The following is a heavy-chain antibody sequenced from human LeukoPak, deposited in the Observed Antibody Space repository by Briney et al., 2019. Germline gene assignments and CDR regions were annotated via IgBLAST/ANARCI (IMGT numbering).Heavy chain of an antibody. D-gene: IGHD3-16*01. Sequence: AASVKVSCKASGYTFTSYGISWVRQAPGQGLEWMGWISAYNGNTNYAQKLQGRVTMTTDTSTSTAYMELRSLRSDDTAVYYCARDGGDYYYYYYMDVWGKGTTVTISS. CDR1: GYTFTSYG. CDR3: ARDGGDYYYYYYMDV. J-gene: IGHJ6*03. V-gene: IGHV1-18*01. CDR2: ISAYNGNT.